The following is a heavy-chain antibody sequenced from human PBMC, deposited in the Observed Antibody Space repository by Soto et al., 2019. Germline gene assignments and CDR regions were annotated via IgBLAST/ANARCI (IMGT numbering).Heavy chain of an antibody. D-gene: IGHD2-15*01. CDR2: IIPIFGTA. J-gene: IGHJ3*02. Sequence: ASVKVSCKASGGTFSSYAISWVRQAPGQGLGWMGGIIPIFGTANYAQKFQGRVTITADESTSTAYMELSSLRSEDTAVYYCARGVPNIVVVVAATHDAFDIWGQGTMVTVSS. V-gene: IGHV1-69*13. CDR3: ARGVPNIVVVVAATHDAFDI. CDR1: GGTFSSYA.